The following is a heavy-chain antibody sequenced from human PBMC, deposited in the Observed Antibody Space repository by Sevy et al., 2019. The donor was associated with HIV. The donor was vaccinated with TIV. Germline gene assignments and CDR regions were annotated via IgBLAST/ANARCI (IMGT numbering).Heavy chain of an antibody. CDR2: INPNSGGT. J-gene: IGHJ4*02. D-gene: IGHD3-3*02. Sequence: ASVKVSCKASGYTFTDYYMHWVRQAPGQGLEWMGWINPNSGGTNYAQKFQGRVTMTRDTSISTAYMELSSLTSDDTVVYYCARRGRAFAYGYGFWGQGTLVTVSS. CDR3: ARRGRAFAYGYGF. V-gene: IGHV1-2*02. CDR1: GYTFTDYY.